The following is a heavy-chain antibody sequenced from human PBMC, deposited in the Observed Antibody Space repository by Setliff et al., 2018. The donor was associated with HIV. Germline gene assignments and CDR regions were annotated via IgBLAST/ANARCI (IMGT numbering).Heavy chain of an antibody. CDR3: ASGSYSSSSELAFDY. CDR1: GYTFTDYY. Sequence: ASVKVSCKASGYTFTDYYMHWVQQAPGKGLEWMGRVGPEDGETMYAEKFQGRVTITADTSTDTAYMELSSLRSEDTAVYYCASGSYSSSSELAFDYWGQGTLVT. J-gene: IGHJ4*02. D-gene: IGHD6-13*01. CDR2: VGPEDGET. V-gene: IGHV1-69-2*01.